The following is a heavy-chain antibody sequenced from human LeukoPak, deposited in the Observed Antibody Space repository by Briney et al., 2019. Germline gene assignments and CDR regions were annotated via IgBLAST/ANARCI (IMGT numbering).Heavy chain of an antibody. CDR3: ARARGSTSCPDY. Sequence: GGSLRLSCAASGFTFSTYGMHWVRQAPAKGLDGVAVIWHDGSNKYYGESVKGRFTISRADSENTLYLHMNSLTAEDTAVYYCARARGSTSCPDYWGQGTLVTVSS. CDR2: IWHDGSNK. V-gene: IGHV3-33*01. CDR1: GFTFSTYG. J-gene: IGHJ4*02. D-gene: IGHD2-2*01.